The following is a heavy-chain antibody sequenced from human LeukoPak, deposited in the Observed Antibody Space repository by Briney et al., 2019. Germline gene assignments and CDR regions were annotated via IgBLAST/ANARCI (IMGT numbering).Heavy chain of an antibody. CDR2: ISSSSSYI. D-gene: IGHD3-10*01. V-gene: IGHV3-21*01. CDR1: GFTFSSYS. J-gene: IGHJ3*02. Sequence: GGSLRLSCAASGFTFSSYSMNWVRQAPGKGLEWVSSISSSSSYIYYADSVKGRFTISRDNAKRSVYLQMNSLGVEDTAVYYCARDPYYYDSGSFAAFDIWGQGTMVTVSS. CDR3: ARDPYYYDSGSFAAFDI.